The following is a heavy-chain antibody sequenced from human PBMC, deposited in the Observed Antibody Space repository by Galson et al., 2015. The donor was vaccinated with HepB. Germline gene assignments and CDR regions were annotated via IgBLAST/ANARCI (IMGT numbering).Heavy chain of an antibody. V-gene: IGHV3-11*05. D-gene: IGHD3-10*01. CDR1: GFTFSDYY. CDR3: ARGGLYYFSSGCYGQT. CDR2: ISSSSSYT. J-gene: IGHJ5*02. Sequence: SLRLSCAASGFTFSDYYMSWIRQAPGKGLEWVSYISSSSSYTNYADSVKGRFTISRDNAKNSLYVQMNSLRAEDTAVYYCARGGLYYFSSGCYGQTWGQGTLVTVSS.